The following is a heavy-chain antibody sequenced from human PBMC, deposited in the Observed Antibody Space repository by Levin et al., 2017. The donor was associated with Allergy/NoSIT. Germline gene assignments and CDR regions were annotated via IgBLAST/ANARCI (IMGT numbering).Heavy chain of an antibody. CDR3: ASVRGVLITAFDH. CDR1: GASISSGAHY. V-gene: IGHV4-39*02. D-gene: IGHD3-10*01. CDR2: LYSSGTT. J-gene: IGHJ4*02. Sequence: SETLSLTCGVSGASISSGAHYWGWIRQAPGTGLEWVGTLYSSGTTYLNPSLKSRATIFMDTARNHFSLRLTYVTAADTAIDYWASVRGVLITAFDHWGRGTLVTVAS.